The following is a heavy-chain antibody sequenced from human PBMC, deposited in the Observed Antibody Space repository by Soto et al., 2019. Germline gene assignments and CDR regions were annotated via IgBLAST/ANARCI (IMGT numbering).Heavy chain of an antibody. Sequence: EVQLVESGGGLVQPGGSLRLSCAVSGFTFSDHSMDWVRQAPGQGLEWVARSRNKVKSYSTGYAASVKGRFTVSRDDSKSLLYLQMNSLTTEDTAVYYCARRNDFWSGGDMDVWGQGTTVTVSS. CDR2: SRNKVKSYST. V-gene: IGHV3-72*01. CDR1: GFTFSDHS. CDR3: ARRNDFWSGGDMDV. J-gene: IGHJ6*02. D-gene: IGHD3-3*01.